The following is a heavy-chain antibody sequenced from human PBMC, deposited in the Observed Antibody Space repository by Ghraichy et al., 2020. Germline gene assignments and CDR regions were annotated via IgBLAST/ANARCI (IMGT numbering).Heavy chain of an antibody. CDR2: IYYSGST. D-gene: IGHD5-18*01. CDR3: ARHLTSGSTYGQGAFDI. CDR1: GGSISSYY. Sequence: SQTLLTCTVSGGSISSYYWSWIRQPPGKGLEWIGYIYYSGSTNYNPSLKSRVTISVDTSKNQFSLKLSSVTAADTAVYYCARHLTSGSTYGQGAFDIWGQGTMVTVSS. V-gene: IGHV4-59*08. J-gene: IGHJ3*02.